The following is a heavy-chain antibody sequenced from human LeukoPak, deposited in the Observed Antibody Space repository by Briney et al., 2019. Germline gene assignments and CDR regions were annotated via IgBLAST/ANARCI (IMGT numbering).Heavy chain of an antibody. CDR2: ISSSSSYI. D-gene: IGHD2-15*01. J-gene: IGHJ4*02. Sequence: PGGSLRLSCAASGFTFRSYSMNWVRQAPGKGLEWVSSISSSSSYIYYADSVKGRFTISRDNAKNSLYLQMNSLRAEDTAVYYCARDLLSMGGDYWGQGTLVTVSS. CDR3: ARDLLSMGGDY. CDR1: GFTFRSYS. V-gene: IGHV3-21*01.